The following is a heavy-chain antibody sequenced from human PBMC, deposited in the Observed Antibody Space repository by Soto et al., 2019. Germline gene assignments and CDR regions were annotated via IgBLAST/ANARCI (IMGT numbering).Heavy chain of an antibody. CDR3: ARNRLEITIFGVVIAHWFDP. CDR2: IYYSGST. Sequence: SETLSLTCTVSGGSISSSSYYWGWIRQPPGKGLEWIGSIYYSGSTYYNPSLKSRVTISVDTSKNQFSLKLSSVTAADTAVYYCARNRLEITIFGVVIAHWFDPWGKGTLVTVPS. V-gene: IGHV4-39*01. J-gene: IGHJ5*02. CDR1: GGSISSSSYY. D-gene: IGHD3-3*01.